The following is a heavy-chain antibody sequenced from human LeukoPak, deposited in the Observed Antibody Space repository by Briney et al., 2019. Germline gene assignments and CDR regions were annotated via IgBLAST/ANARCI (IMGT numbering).Heavy chain of an antibody. CDR2: ISSSGSTI. CDR1: GFTFSDYY. Sequence: AGGSLRLSCAASGFTFSDYYMSWTRQAPGKGLEWVSYISSSGSTIDYADSVKGRFTISRDNAKNSLYLQMNSLRAEDTAVYYCARSIPAGNRRWGQGTLVTVSS. V-gene: IGHV3-11*01. CDR3: ARSIPAGNRR. J-gene: IGHJ4*02. D-gene: IGHD2-2*01.